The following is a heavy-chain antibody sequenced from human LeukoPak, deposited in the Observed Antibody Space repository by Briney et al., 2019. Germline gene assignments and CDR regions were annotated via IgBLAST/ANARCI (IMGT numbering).Heavy chain of an antibody. V-gene: IGHV3-53*04. CDR1: GFTVSSNY. Sequence: GGSLRLSCVASGFTVSSNYMSWVRQAPGKGLEWVSVTVKGRFTISRHNSKNTLHLQMNSLRVEDTAVYYCARGGTPGYSSGRIDYWGQGTLVTVSS. D-gene: IGHD6-19*01. J-gene: IGHJ4*02. CDR3: ARGGTPGYSSGRIDY.